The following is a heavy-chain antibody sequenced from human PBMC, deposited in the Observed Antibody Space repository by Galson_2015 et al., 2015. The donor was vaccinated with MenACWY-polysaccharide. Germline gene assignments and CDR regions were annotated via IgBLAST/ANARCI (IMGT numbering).Heavy chain of an antibody. CDR1: AFSFSSYA. CDR2: ISGSGVNT. CDR3: AKGAFFDFWTSYSRGGYFDC. D-gene: IGHD3/OR15-3a*01. V-gene: IGHV3-23*01. Sequence: SLRLSCAASAFSFSSYAMNWVRQAPGKGLEWVSGISGSGVNTYYAGSVKGRFTISRDNSKNTLFLQMNSLRAEDTAVYFCAKGAFFDFWTSYSRGGYFDCWGQGTLVTVSP. J-gene: IGHJ4*02.